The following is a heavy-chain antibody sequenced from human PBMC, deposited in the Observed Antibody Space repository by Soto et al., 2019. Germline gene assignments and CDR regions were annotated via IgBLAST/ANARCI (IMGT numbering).Heavy chain of an antibody. CDR1: GGSISSSSYY. CDR2: IYYSGST. D-gene: IGHD2-15*01. J-gene: IGHJ4*02. Sequence: QLQLQESGPGLVKPSETLSLTCTVSGGSISSSSYYWGWIRQPPGKGLEWIGSIYYSGSTYYNPSLKSRVTISVDTSKNQFSLKLSSVTAADTAVYYCARGDVSVLVDFDYWGQGTLVTVSS. CDR3: ARGDVSVLVDFDY. V-gene: IGHV4-39*01.